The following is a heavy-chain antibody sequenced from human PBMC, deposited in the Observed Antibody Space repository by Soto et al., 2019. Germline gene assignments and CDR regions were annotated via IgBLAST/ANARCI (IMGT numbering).Heavy chain of an antibody. CDR2: IYYSGST. D-gene: IGHD5-18*01. V-gene: IGHV4-59*01. J-gene: IGHJ4*02. CDR3: ARVGTAMAADY. CDR1: GGSISSYY. Sequence: SETLSLTCTVSGGSISSYYWSWIRQPPGKGLEWIGYIYYSGSTNYNPSLKSRVTISVDTSKNQFSLKLSSVTAADTAVYYCARVGTAMAADYWGQGTLVTVSS.